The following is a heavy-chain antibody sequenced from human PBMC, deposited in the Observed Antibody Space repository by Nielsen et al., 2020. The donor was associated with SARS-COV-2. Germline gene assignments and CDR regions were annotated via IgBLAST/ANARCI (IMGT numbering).Heavy chain of an antibody. CDR2: IYYSGST. V-gene: IGHV4-39*01. J-gene: IGHJ4*02. CDR3: ALSSSGYYGSGSYFHFDY. CDR1: GGSISSSSYY. Sequence: SETLSLTCTVSGGSISSSSYYWGWIRQPPGKGLEWIGSIYYSGSTYYNPSLKSRVTISVDTSKNQFSLKLSSVTAADTAVYYCALSSSGYYGSGSYFHFDYWGQGTLVTVSS. D-gene: IGHD3-10*01.